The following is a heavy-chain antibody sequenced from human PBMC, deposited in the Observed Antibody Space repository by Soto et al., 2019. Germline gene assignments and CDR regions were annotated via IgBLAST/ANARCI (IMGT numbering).Heavy chain of an antibody. V-gene: IGHV4-39*01. CDR2: IYYSGST. CDR1: GGSISSSSYY. CDR3: ARHGRGFDYDYVWGTPAGAFDI. Sequence: SQTLSLTCTVSGGSISSSSYYWGWIRQPPGKGLEWIGSIYYSGSTYYNPSLKSRVTISVDTSKNQFSLKLSSVTAADTAVYYCARHGRGFDYDYVWGTPAGAFDIWGQGTMVTVSS. D-gene: IGHD3-16*01. J-gene: IGHJ3*02.